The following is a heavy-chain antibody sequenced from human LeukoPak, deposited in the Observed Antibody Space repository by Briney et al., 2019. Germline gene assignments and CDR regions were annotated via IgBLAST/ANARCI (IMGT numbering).Heavy chain of an antibody. Sequence: GGSLRLSCAASGFTFSSYSMDWVRQAPGKGLEWVSSISSSSSYIYYADSVKGRFTISRDNAKNSLYLQMNSLRAEDTAVYYCATSGSYRNWFDPWGQGTLVTVSS. J-gene: IGHJ5*02. CDR3: ATSGSYRNWFDP. D-gene: IGHD1-26*01. CDR2: ISSSSSYI. V-gene: IGHV3-21*01. CDR1: GFTFSSYS.